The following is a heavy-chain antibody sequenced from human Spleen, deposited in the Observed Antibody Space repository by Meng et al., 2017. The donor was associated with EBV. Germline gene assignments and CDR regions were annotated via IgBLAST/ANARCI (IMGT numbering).Heavy chain of an antibody. CDR1: GDSISSSSYY. Sequence: QGQLQQGGAGLLKPSETLSLTCTVSGDSISSSSYYWDWIHQPPGKGLEWIGSIYYSGSTYYNPSLKSRITISVDTAKNQFSLKLSSVTAADTAVYYCTRGNSPGYDYWGHGTLVTVSS. CDR2: IYYSGST. V-gene: IGHV4-39*07. J-gene: IGHJ4*01. D-gene: IGHD2/OR15-2a*01. CDR3: TRGNSPGYDY.